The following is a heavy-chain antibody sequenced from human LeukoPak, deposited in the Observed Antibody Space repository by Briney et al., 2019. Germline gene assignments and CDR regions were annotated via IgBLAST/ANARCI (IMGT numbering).Heavy chain of an antibody. CDR2: INHSGST. J-gene: IGHJ5*02. CDR3: ARGWFLLNWFDP. CDR1: GGSFSGYY. D-gene: IGHD3-10*01. V-gene: IGHV4-34*01. Sequence: PSETLSLTCAVYGGSFSGYYWSWIRQPPGKGLEWIGEINHSGSTNYNPSLKSRVTISVDTSKNQFSLKLSSVTAADTAVYYCARGWFLLNWFDPWGQGTLVTVSS.